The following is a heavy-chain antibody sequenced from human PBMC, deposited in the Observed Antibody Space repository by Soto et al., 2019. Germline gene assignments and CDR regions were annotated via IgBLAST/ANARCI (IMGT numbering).Heavy chain of an antibody. Sequence: EVQLVESGGGLVRPGGSLRLSCAASGFTFSYYWMHCGRQAPGKGLVWVSRIHSDGSSTTYADFVKGRFIISRDNARNTVDLQMNSVRVEDTAVYYCARGDRGAFDLWGQGTVVTVSS. V-gene: IGHV3-74*01. D-gene: IGHD1-26*01. CDR1: GFTFSYYW. CDR2: IHSDGSST. J-gene: IGHJ3*01. CDR3: ARGDRGAFDL.